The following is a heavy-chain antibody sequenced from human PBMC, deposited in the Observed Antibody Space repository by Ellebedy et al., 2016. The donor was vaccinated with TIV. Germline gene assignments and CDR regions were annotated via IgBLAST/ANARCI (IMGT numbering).Heavy chain of an antibody. V-gene: IGHV1-2*02. CDR3: VTTTVVHHTAFDI. CDR2: ISPNSGAT. CDR1: GYTFISYY. J-gene: IGHJ3*02. D-gene: IGHD4-17*01. Sequence: AASVKVSCKASGYTFISYYILWLRQAPGQGLEWMGWISPNSGATNYAQKFQGRVTMTRYTSFRTAYMDLSRLTSDDTAVYYCVTTTVVHHTAFDIWGQGTTVTVS.